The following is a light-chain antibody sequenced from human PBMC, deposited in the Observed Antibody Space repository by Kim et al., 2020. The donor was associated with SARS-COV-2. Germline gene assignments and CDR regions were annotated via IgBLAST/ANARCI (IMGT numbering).Light chain of an antibody. CDR2: GSS. Sequence: SPGERAPLARVASQYVGSSYLAWYQQKPGQAPRLLLYGSSSRATGIPDRFSGRGSGTDFTLTISRLEPEDFAVYYCQQYGGSPITFGQGTRLEIK. J-gene: IGKJ5*01. CDR3: QQYGGSPIT. CDR1: QYVGSSY. V-gene: IGKV3-20*01.